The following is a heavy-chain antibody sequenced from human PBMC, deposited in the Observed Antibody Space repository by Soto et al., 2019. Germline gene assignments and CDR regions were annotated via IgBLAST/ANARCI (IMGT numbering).Heavy chain of an antibody. V-gene: IGHV5-51*01. D-gene: IGHD2-15*01. CDR1: GYNFGSAW. Sequence: EVQLVQSGAEIKKAGESLKISCKGVGYNFGSAWIGGVRQMPGKGLEWMGLIKPGTSDIRYSPPFRGQVTISAGEAVTTAYLQWSGLKASDSAIYYCARQHSFSCDSWGQGPLVTVSS. CDR3: ARQHSFSCDS. CDR2: IKPGTSDI. J-gene: IGHJ4*02.